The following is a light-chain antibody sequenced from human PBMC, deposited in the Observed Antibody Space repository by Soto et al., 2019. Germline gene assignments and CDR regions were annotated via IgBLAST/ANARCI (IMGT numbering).Light chain of an antibody. Sequence: QSVLTQPPSASGTPGQRVTISCSGSSSNIGRNTVNWYQQLPGTAPKPVIYNNNQRPSGVPDRFSGSKSGTSASLAISGLQSEDEADYHCAAWDDSLNGPVFGGGTKLTVL. CDR1: SSNIGRNT. J-gene: IGLJ3*02. V-gene: IGLV1-44*01. CDR3: AAWDDSLNGPV. CDR2: NNN.